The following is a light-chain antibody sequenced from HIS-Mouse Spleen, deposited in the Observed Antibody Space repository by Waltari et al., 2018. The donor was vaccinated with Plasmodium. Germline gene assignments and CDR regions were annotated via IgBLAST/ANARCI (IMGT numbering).Light chain of an antibody. V-gene: IGLV3-10*01. J-gene: IGLJ3*02. Sequence: SYELTQPPSVSVSPGQTARIPCSGDALPKKYAYWYQQKSGQAPVLVIYEDSKRPPGIPERFSGSSSGTMATLTISGAQAEDEADYYCYSTDSSGNHRVFGGGTKLTVL. CDR3: YSTDSSGNHRV. CDR1: ALPKKY. CDR2: EDS.